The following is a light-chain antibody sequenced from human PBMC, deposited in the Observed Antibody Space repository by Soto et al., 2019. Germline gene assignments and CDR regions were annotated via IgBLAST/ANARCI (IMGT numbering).Light chain of an antibody. CDR3: LQDYNYPRT. J-gene: IGKJ1*01. CDR1: QSISSW. Sequence: IQMTQSTSTVSGSVGDIVTITCLASQSISSWLAWYQQKPGKAPKLLIYAASSLQSGVPSRFSGSGSGTDFTLTISSLQPEDFATYYCLQDYNYPRTFGQGTKVDIK. V-gene: IGKV1-6*01. CDR2: AAS.